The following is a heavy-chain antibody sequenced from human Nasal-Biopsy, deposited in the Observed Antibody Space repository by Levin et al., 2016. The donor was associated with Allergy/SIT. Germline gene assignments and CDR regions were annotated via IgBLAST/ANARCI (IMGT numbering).Heavy chain of an antibody. CDR1: GDSIGISSYY. CDR2: VHPGGST. V-gene: IGHV4-39*02. CDR3: ARGRKIPTAFFSLGKPQNNNWFDP. Sequence: SETLSLTCTVSGDSIGISSYYWGWIRQPPGKGLEWIGSVHPGGSTYYNPSLKSRVTMSLDTSKNNFSLRLTSVTAADTAVYYCARGRKIPTAFFSLGKPQNNNWFDPWSQGTLVTVSS. D-gene: IGHD2-21*02. J-gene: IGHJ5*02.